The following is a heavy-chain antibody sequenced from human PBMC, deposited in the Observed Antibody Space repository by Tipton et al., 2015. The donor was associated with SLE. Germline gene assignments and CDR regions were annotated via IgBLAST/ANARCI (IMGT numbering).Heavy chain of an antibody. V-gene: IGHV4-59*11. D-gene: IGHD3-10*01. CDR3: ASFGITMVQGVIIRAFDI. J-gene: IGHJ3*02. CDR2: IYYSGST. Sequence: TLSLTCTVSGGSLSSHYWSWIRQPPGKGLEWIGYIYYSGSTNYNPSLKSRVTISVDTSKNQFSLKLSSVTAADTAVYYCASFGITMVQGVIIRAFDIWGQGTMVTVSS. CDR1: GGSLSSHY.